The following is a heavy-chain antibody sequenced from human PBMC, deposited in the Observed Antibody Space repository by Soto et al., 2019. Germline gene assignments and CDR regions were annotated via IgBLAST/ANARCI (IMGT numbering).Heavy chain of an antibody. Sequence: EVELLESGGGLVQPGGSLRLSCAASGFTFSSYAMSWVRQAPGKGLEWVSGINGGGGATYYADSVRGRFIISRDTSTSTLFLDMKSLRPDDTAVYFCARVRNNNDKRLDVWGQGTTVIVSS. CDR1: GFTFSSYA. CDR2: INGGGGAT. V-gene: IGHV3-23*01. D-gene: IGHD2-8*01. J-gene: IGHJ6*02. CDR3: ARVRNNNDKRLDV.